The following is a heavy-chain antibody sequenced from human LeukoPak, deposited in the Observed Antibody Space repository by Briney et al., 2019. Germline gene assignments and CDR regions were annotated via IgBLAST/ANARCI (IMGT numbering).Heavy chain of an antibody. Sequence: PSETLSLTCTVSGGSISHYYWSWIRQSPGKGLEWIGYIYYSGTTNYSPSLKSRVTISVDTSRNQFSLQLRSVTVADTAVYYCAREDPQTTVPEGMDVWGQGTTVIVSS. CDR2: IYYSGTT. CDR1: GGSISHYY. CDR3: AREDPQTTVPEGMDV. D-gene: IGHD4-17*01. J-gene: IGHJ6*02. V-gene: IGHV4-59*01.